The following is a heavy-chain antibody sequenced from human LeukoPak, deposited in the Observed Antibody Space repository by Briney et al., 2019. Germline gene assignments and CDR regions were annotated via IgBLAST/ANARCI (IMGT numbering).Heavy chain of an antibody. V-gene: IGHV4-30-4*01. J-gene: IGHJ3*02. CDR2: ICYSGST. CDR1: GGSISSGDYY. Sequence: SETLSLTCTVSGGSISSGDYYWSWIRQPPGKGLEWISYICYSGSTYYNPSLKSRVTISVDTSKNQFSLKLSSVTAADTAVYYCARAKPASYYDFWSGYSIDAFDIWGQGTMVTVSS. CDR3: ARAKPASYYDFWSGYSIDAFDI. D-gene: IGHD3-3*01.